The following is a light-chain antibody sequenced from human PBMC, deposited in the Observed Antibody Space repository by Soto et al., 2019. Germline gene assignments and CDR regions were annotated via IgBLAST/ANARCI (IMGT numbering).Light chain of an antibody. J-gene: IGKJ5*01. V-gene: IGKV1-39*01. CDR1: QSIGSY. CDR3: QQYSHLIT. CDR2: AAS. Sequence: DIQMTQSPSSLSASVGDRVSITCRASQSIGSYLNWYQQKPGKAPKLLIYAASSFQSGVPSRFSGSGSGTDFTFTISSLQPEDIATYYCQQYSHLITFGQGTRLEIK.